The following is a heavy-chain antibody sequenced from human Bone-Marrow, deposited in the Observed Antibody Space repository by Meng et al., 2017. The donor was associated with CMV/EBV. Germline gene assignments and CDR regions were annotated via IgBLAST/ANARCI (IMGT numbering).Heavy chain of an antibody. Sequence: GESLKISCAASGFTVSSNYMSWVRQAPGKGLEWVSVIYSGGSTYYADSVKGRFTISRDNSKNTLYLQMNSLRAEDTAVYYCARGHLGYCSSTSCHDFDYWGQGTLVTVSS. D-gene: IGHD2-2*01. V-gene: IGHV3-53*01. CDR1: GFTVSSNY. CDR3: ARGHLGYCSSTSCHDFDY. CDR2: IYSGGST. J-gene: IGHJ4*02.